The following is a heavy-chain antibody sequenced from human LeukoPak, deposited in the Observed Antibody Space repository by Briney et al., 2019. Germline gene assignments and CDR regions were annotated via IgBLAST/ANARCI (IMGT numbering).Heavy chain of an antibody. CDR3: ARLARDYYDSSGYHRSGDY. Sequence: SETLSLTCTVSGGSISSYYWSWIRQPPGKGLEWIGYIYYSWSTNYNPSLKSRFTISVDTSKNQFSLKLSSVTAEDTAVYYCARLARDYYDSSGYHRSGDYWGQGNLVTVSS. D-gene: IGHD3-22*01. V-gene: IGHV4-59*01. CDR1: GGSISSYY. J-gene: IGHJ4*02. CDR2: IYYSWST.